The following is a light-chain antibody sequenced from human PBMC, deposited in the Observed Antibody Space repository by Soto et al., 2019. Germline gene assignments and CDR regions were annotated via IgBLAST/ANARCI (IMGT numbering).Light chain of an antibody. Sequence: DIQMTQSPSSLSASVGDRVTIPCRASQSINKYINWYQQKPGKAPKLLINAASSLQSGVPSRFSGSGSGTDFTLTISNLQPEDFATYYCQQTYSTPFTFGPGTKVDIK. CDR1: QSINKY. V-gene: IGKV1-39*01. CDR2: AAS. J-gene: IGKJ3*01. CDR3: QQTYSTPFT.